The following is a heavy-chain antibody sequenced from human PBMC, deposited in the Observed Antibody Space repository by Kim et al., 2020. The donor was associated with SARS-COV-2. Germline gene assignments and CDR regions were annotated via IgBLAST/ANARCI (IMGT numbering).Heavy chain of an antibody. CDR2: IIPIFGTA. V-gene: IGHV1-69*13. J-gene: IGHJ6*02. D-gene: IGHD3-10*01. Sequence: SVKVSCKASGGTFSSYAISWVRQAPGQGLEWMGGIIPIFGTANYAQKFQGRVTITADESTSTAYMELSSLRSEDTAVYYCARGWFGEFSGGMDVWGQGTTVTVSS. CDR1: GGTFSSYA. CDR3: ARGWFGEFSGGMDV.